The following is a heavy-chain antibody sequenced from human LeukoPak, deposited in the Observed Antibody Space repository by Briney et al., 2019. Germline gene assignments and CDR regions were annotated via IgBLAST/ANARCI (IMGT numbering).Heavy chain of an antibody. CDR2: IIPIFGTT. CDR3: ARVGASESDGSGLYFDH. D-gene: IGHD3-10*01. J-gene: IGHJ4*02. CDR1: GGTFSSYG. Sequence: SVKVSCKASGGTFSSYGITWVRQAPGQGLELMGGIIPIFGTTNYTQKFQGRITITADESTSTAYMELSSLRSEDTAVYYCARVGASESDGSGLYFDHWGQGTLVTVSS. V-gene: IGHV1-69*01.